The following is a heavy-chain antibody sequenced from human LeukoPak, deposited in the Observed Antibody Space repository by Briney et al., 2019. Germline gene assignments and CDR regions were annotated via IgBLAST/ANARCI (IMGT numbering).Heavy chain of an antibody. V-gene: IGHV7-4-1*02. CDR2: INTNTGNP. CDR3: ARGTLGIPYNMDV. CDR1: GGTFSSYA. J-gene: IGHJ6*03. Sequence: ASVKVSCKASGGTFSSYAMNWVRQAPGQGLEWMGWINTNTGNPTYAQGFTGRFVFSLDTSVSTAYLQISSLKAEDTAVYYCARGTLGIPYNMDVWGKGTTVTVSS. D-gene: IGHD3-16*01.